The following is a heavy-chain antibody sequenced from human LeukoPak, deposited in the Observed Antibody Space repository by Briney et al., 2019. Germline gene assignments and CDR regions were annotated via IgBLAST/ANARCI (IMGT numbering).Heavy chain of an antibody. CDR3: ARDLWFGEFLFDY. J-gene: IGHJ4*02. D-gene: IGHD3-10*01. Sequence: PGGSLRLSCAASGFIFSSYNVNWVRQAPGKGLEWVSYISDDSNTIYYADSVKGRFTISRDNGKNSLFLQMKSLRAEDTAVYYCARDLWFGEFLFDYWGQGTLVTVSS. CDR2: ISDDSNTI. CDR1: GFIFSSYN. V-gene: IGHV3-48*04.